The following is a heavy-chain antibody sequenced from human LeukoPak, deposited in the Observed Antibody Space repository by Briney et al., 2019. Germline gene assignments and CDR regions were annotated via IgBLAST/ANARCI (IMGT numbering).Heavy chain of an antibody. J-gene: IGHJ4*02. CDR1: GGSISSYY. CDR2: IYYSGST. CDR3: ARGRIAVAGTKNYFDY. V-gene: IGHV4-59*01. Sequence: PSETLSLTCTVSGGSISSYYWSWIRQPPGKGLEWIGDIYYSGSTNYNPSLKSRVTISVDTSKNQFSLKLSSVTAAVTAVYYCARGRIAVAGTKNYFDYWGQGTLVTVSS. D-gene: IGHD6-19*01.